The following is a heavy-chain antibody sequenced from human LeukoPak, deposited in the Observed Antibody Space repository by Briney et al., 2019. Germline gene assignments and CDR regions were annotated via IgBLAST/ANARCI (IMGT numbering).Heavy chain of an antibody. CDR2: IYSGGST. CDR1: GFTFSSYS. CDR3: ARDTSGGNDY. Sequence: GGSLRLSCAASGFTFSSYSMNWVRQAPGKGLEWVSVIYSGGSTYYADSVKGRFTISRHNSKNTLYLQMNSLRAEDTAVYYCARDTSGGNDYWGQGTLVTVSS. V-gene: IGHV3-53*04. D-gene: IGHD3-16*01. J-gene: IGHJ4*02.